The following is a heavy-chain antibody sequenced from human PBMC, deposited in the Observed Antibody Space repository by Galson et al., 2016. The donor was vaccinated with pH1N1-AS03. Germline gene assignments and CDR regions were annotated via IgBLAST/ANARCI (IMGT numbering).Heavy chain of an antibody. CDR1: GFTFSDAW. CDR3: TTRSHYNYGMDV. Sequence: SLRLSCAASGFTFSDAWMSWVRQAPGKGLEWVGHLKSKTGGGTADYAAPVKGRFTISRDDSKNTLYLQMNSLKTEDTAVYYCTTRSHYNYGMDVWGQGTKVTVSS. CDR2: LKSKTGGGTA. J-gene: IGHJ6*02. V-gene: IGHV3-15*01.